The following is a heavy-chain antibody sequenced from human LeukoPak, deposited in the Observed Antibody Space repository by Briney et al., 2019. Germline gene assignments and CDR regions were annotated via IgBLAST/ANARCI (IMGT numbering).Heavy chain of an antibody. CDR3: ARPYYYDSRIDP. D-gene: IGHD3-22*01. CDR1: GVSINSGEYY. J-gene: IGHJ5*02. Sequence: SQTLSLTCTVSGVSINSGEYYWSWIRQPPGKGLEWVGYMYYSGSTYYNPSLKSRVTISVDTSKNQFSLKLSSVTAADTAVYYCARPYYYDSRIDPWGQGTLVTVSS. CDR2: MYYSGST. V-gene: IGHV4-30-4*01.